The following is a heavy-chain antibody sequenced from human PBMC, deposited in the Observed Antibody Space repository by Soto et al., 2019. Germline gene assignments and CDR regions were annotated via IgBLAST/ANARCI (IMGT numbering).Heavy chain of an antibody. CDR3: ARTTITGSSPPRGFFDL. Sequence: QVQLVQSGAEVKKPGSSVKVSCTASGGTFSRSAISWVRQAPGQGLECMGVIMPTSGRPDYAQKFQGRVIITADESTSTAYMELSGLRSEDTAVYYCARTTITGSSPPRGFFDLWGRGTLVTVSS. J-gene: IGHJ2*01. CDR1: GGTFSRSA. V-gene: IGHV1-69*01. CDR2: IMPTSGRP. D-gene: IGHD1-20*01.